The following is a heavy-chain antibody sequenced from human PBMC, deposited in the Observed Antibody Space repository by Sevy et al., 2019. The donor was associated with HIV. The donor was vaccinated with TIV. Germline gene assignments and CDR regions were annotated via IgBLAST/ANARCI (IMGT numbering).Heavy chain of an antibody. V-gene: IGHV3-23*01. CDR3: AKAVTTWDYYYGVDV. Sequence: GGSPRLSCAASGLTFSSYAMTWVRQAPGKGLDWVSTITGGGYNTYYADSVKGRFTVSRDNSKNTVYLLMNTLRVEDTAVYYCAKAVTTWDYYYGVDVWGQGTTVTVSS. CDR1: GLTFSSYA. J-gene: IGHJ6*02. D-gene: IGHD4-4*01. CDR2: ITGGGYNT.